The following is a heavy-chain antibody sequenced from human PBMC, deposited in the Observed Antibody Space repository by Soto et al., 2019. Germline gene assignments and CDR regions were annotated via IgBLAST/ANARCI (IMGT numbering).Heavy chain of an antibody. Sequence: ASVKVSCKASGYTFTSYGISWVRQAPGQGLEWMGWISAYNGNTNYAQKLQGRVTMTTDTSTSTAYMELRSLRSDDTAVYYCARDMSPAAHYDYIWGSYQVPNDYWGQGTLVTVSS. D-gene: IGHD3-16*02. CDR1: GYTFTSYG. J-gene: IGHJ4*02. V-gene: IGHV1-18*01. CDR3: ARDMSPAAHYDYIWGSYQVPNDY. CDR2: ISAYNGNT.